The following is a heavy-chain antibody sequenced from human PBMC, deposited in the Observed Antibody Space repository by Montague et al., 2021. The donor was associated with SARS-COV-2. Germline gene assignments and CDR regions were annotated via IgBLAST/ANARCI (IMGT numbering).Heavy chain of an antibody. Sequence: SETLSLTCAVSRGSFSNYYWTWIRQSPGKGLEWIGEINQGGAPNYTPSLKSRVAISLDTSKKQISLKLNSVTVADTAVFICARGRPVQGSFRHFDSISSGALDIWAQGSLVIVSS. J-gene: IGHJ3*02. CDR1: RGSFSNYY. CDR2: INQGGAP. CDR3: ARGRPVQGSFRHFDSISSGALDI. V-gene: IGHV4-34*01. D-gene: IGHD3-9*01.